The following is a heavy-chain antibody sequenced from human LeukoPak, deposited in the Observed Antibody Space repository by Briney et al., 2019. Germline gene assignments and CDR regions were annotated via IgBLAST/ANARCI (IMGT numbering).Heavy chain of an antibody. J-gene: IGHJ3*02. V-gene: IGHV1-69*13. Sequence: ASVKVSCKASGGTFSSYAISWVRQAPGQGLEWMGGIIPIFGTANYAQKFQGRVTITADESTSTAYMELSSLRSEDTAVYYCARCNYYDSSGYPYAFDIWGQGTMVTVSS. CDR1: GGTFSSYA. CDR3: ARCNYYDSSGYPYAFDI. D-gene: IGHD3-22*01. CDR2: IIPIFGTA.